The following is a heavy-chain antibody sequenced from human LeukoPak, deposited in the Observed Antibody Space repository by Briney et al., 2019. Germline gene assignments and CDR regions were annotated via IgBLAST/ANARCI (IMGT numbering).Heavy chain of an antibody. D-gene: IGHD6-13*01. V-gene: IGHV4-31*03. J-gene: IGHJ4*02. Sequence: SQTLSLTCTVSGGSISSGGYYWSWIRQHPGKGLEWIGYIYYSGSTYYNQSLKSRVTISVDTSKNKFSLKLSSVTAADPAVYYCASPPPSISPHSTSRYFGYWGQGTLVTVSS. CDR2: IYYSGST. CDR3: ASPPPSISPHSTSRYFGY. CDR1: GGSISSGGYY.